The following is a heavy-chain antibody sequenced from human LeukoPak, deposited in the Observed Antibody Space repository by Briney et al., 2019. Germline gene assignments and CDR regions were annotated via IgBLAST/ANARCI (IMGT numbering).Heavy chain of an antibody. V-gene: IGHV3-23*01. CDR3: AKDSHSGFFDY. J-gene: IGHJ4*02. CDR2: IGGGDGRT. Sequence: GGSLRLSCAASGFTFNTFWMSWVRQAPGKGLEWVSGIGGGDGRTYHADSLKGRFTISRDISKTTLYLQINGLTPDDTAVYYCAKDSHSGFFDYWGQGTLVTVSS. CDR1: GFTFNTFW. D-gene: IGHD3-22*01.